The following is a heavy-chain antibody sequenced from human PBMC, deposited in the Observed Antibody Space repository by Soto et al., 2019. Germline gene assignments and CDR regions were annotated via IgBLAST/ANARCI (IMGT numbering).Heavy chain of an antibody. CDR3: ARAGVTPDFFDY. CDR2: FESGGSI. D-gene: IGHD2-21*02. J-gene: IGHJ4*02. CDR1: GFSVRTNY. V-gene: IGHV3-53*01. Sequence: RGSLILDCVSSGFSVRTNYMGWVRQAPGKGLEWVSVFESGGSIYYADSVKGRFIISRDYAKNTVYLQMNSLRAEDTAVYYCARAGVTPDFFDYWGQGTMVTVSS.